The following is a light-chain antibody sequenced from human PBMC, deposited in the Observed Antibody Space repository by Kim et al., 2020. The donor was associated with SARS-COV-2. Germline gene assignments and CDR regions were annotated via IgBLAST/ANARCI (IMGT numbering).Light chain of an antibody. Sequence: PGKTGRVSCGGNSIGSKSVHWYQQKSGQAPVLVIYYDSDRPSGIPERFSGSNSGNTATLTISRVEAGDEADYYCQVWDSSSDHRVVFGGGTQLTV. CDR3: QVWDSSSDHRVV. CDR2: YDS. CDR1: SIGSKS. V-gene: IGLV3-21*04. J-gene: IGLJ2*01.